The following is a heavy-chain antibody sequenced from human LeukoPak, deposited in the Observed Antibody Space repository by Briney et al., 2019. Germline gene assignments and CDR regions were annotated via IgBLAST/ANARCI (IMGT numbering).Heavy chain of an antibody. J-gene: IGHJ4*02. CDR3: ARDAY. CDR1: GVSIGSHY. V-gene: IGHV4-59*11. CDR2: VYNSGTT. Sequence: SETPSLTCTVSGVSIGSHYWSWLRQSPGKGLEWIGCVYNSGTTVYNPSLTGRVTISVDTSKNQYSLNLRSVTAADAAVYYCARDAYWGQGILVTVSS.